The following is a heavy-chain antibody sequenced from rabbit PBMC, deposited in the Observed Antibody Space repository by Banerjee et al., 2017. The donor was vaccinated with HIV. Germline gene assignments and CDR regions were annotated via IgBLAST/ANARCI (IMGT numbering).Heavy chain of an antibody. V-gene: IGHV1S40*01. D-gene: IGHD3-1*01. CDR3: AREEVVAGYGGVGHAMGLAL. Sequence: QSLEESGGDLVKPGASLTLTCTASGFSFSRSYYMCWVRQAPGKGLEWIGCIYVGGSVSTYYSNWAKGRFTISKASSTSVTLQVTSLTAADTATYFCAREEVVAGYGGVGHAMGLALWGPGTLVTVS. CDR1: GFSFSRSYY. CDR2: IYVGGSVST. J-gene: IGHJ4*01.